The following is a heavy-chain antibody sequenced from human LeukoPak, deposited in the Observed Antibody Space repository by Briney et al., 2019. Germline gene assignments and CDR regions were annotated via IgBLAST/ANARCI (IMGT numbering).Heavy chain of an antibody. CDR3: ARHGHRGYSYGVIDY. CDR2: IYYSGST. D-gene: IGHD5-18*01. Sequence: GSLRLSCAASGFSFSNAWMSWVRQAPGKGLEWVGYIYYSGSTNYNPSLKSRVTISVDTSKNQFSLKLSSVTAADTAVYYCARHGHRGYSYGVIDYWGQGTLVTVSS. CDR1: GFSFSNAW. V-gene: IGHV4-59*08. J-gene: IGHJ4*02.